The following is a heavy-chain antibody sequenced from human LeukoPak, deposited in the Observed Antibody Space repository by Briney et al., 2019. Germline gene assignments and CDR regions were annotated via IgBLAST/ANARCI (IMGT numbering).Heavy chain of an antibody. V-gene: IGHV3-30*04. J-gene: IGHJ6*03. Sequence: GGSLRLSCAASGFTFSRYGMHWVRQAPGKGLEWVTAISYDGSNKYYADSVKGRFTISRDNSKNTLYVQMNSLRAEGTAVYYCAKEGYSRGYYSYYYMDVWGKGTTVTVSS. CDR1: GFTFSRYG. CDR3: AKEGYSRGYYSYYYMDV. CDR2: ISYDGSNK. D-gene: IGHD6-13*01.